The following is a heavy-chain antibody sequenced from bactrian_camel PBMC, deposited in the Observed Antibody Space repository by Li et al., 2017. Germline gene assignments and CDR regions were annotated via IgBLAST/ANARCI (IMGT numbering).Heavy chain of an antibody. J-gene: IGHJ4*01. CDR3: AVRLNSGCPILPRDFSE. CDR2: INADGPI. Sequence: HVQLVESGGGSVQDGGSLSLSCAASESTHDRGYCMAWFRQASGKEREGVATINADGPITLADSVKGRFIISKDNAKKSLYLDMNDLKPGDTAMYFCAVRLNSGCPILPRDFSEWGQGTQVTVS. V-gene: IGHV3S68*01. CDR1: ESTHDRGYC. D-gene: IGHD2*01.